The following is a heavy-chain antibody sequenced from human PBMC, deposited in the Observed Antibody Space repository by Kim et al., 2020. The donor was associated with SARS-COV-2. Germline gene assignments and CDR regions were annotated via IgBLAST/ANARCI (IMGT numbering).Heavy chain of an antibody. V-gene: IGHV1-3*01. J-gene: IGHJ4*02. CDR2: INAGNGNT. D-gene: IGHD3-10*01. CDR1: GYTFTSYA. Sequence: ASVKVSCKASGYTFTSYAMHWVRQAPGQRLEWMGWINAGNGNTKYSQKFQGRVTITRDTSASTAYMELSSLRSEDTAVYYCARGRITMVRGVTNWGQGTLVTVSS. CDR3: ARGRITMVRGVTN.